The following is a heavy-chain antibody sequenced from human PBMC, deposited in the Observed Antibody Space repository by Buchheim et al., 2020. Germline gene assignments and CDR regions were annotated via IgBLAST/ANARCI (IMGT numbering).Heavy chain of an antibody. CDR3: ARDARGRGVSYYYGMDV. D-gene: IGHD3-10*01. CDR2: IYYSGST. V-gene: IGHV4-59*01. CDR1: GGSISSYY. J-gene: IGHJ6*02. Sequence: QVQLQESGPGLVKPSETLSLTCTVSGGSISSYYWSWIRQPPGKGLEWIGYIYYSGSTNYNPSLKSRVTISVDTSKNQFSLKLSSVPAADTAVYYCARDARGRGVSYYYGMDVWGQGTT.